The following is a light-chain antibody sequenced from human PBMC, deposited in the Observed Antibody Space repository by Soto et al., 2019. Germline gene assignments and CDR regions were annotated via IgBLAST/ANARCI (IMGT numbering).Light chain of an antibody. CDR2: DAS. CDR3: QHYNSYSEE. V-gene: IGKV1-39*01. Sequence: DMQMTQSRSSLSASVGDRVTITCRASQTISTYLNWYQQKPGKAPRLLIYDASSLLSGVPSRFSGSGSGTNFTLTISSLQPDDFATYYCQHYNSYSEEFGQGNKVDIK. CDR1: QTISTY. J-gene: IGKJ1*01.